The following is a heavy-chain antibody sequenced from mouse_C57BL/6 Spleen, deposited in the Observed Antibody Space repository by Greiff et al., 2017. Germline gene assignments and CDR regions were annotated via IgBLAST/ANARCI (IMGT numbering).Heavy chain of an antibody. CDR1: GYTFTSYW. D-gene: IGHD2-3*01. J-gene: IGHJ3*01. CDR2: IYPGSGST. Sequence: QVQLQQPGAELVKPGASVKMSCKASGYTFTSYWITWVKQRPGQGLEWIGDIYPGSGSTNYNEKFKSKATLTVDTSSSTAYMQLSSLTSEDSAVYYCARFDGYFQAWFAYWGQGTLVTVSA. V-gene: IGHV1-55*01. CDR3: ARFDGYFQAWFAY.